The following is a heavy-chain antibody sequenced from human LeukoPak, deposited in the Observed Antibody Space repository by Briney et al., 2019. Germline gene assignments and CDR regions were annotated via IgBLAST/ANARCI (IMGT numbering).Heavy chain of an antibody. V-gene: IGHV3-30-3*01. J-gene: IGHJ4*02. Sequence: PGGSLRLSCAASGFTFSSYAMHWVRQAPGKGLEWVAVISYDGSNKYYADSVKGRFTISRDNSKNTLYLQMNSLRAEDTAVYYCAREGGSYPFDYWGQGTLVTVSS. CDR2: ISYDGSNK. CDR1: GFTFSSYA. CDR3: AREGGSYPFDY. D-gene: IGHD1-26*01.